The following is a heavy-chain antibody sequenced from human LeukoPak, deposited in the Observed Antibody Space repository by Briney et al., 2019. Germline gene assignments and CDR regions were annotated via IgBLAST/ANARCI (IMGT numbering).Heavy chain of an antibody. J-gene: IGHJ4*02. CDR3: TREGRGGSFSPY. D-gene: IGHD1-26*01. Sequence: GGSLRLSCAASGFTFSSYGMHWVRQAPGKGLEWVGRIRRETDGGTTDYAAPVKGRFTISRDDSKNTLYLQMNSLKTEDTAVYYCTREGRGGSFSPYWGQGTLVTVSS. V-gene: IGHV3-15*01. CDR2: IRRETDGGTT. CDR1: GFTFSSYG.